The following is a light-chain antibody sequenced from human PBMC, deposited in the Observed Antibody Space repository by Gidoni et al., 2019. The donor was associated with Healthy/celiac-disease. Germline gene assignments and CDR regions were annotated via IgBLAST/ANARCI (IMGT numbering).Light chain of an antibody. Sequence: EIVLTQSPATLSLSPGERATLSCRASQSVSSYLAWYQQKPGQAPRLLIYDASNRATGIPARFSGSGSGTDFTLTISSLEPEDFAVYYCQQRSNWPPLSTFGQXTKLEIK. V-gene: IGKV3-11*01. J-gene: IGKJ2*02. CDR2: DAS. CDR1: QSVSSY. CDR3: QQRSNWPPLST.